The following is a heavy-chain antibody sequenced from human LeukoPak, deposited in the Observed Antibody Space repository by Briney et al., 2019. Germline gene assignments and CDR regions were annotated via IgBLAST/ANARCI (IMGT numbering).Heavy chain of an antibody. CDR1: GGSISSGGYS. Sequence: NTSETLSLTCGVSGGSISSGGYSWSWIRQPPGKGLEWIGYIYHSGSTYYNPSLKSRVTISVDRSKNQFSLKLSSVTAADTAVYYCASSMGNWFDPWGQGTLVTVSS. J-gene: IGHJ5*02. D-gene: IGHD2-2*01. V-gene: IGHV4-30-2*01. CDR3: ASSMGNWFDP. CDR2: IYHSGST.